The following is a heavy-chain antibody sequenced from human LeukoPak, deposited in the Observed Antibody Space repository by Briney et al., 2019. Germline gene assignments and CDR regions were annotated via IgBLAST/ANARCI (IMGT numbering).Heavy chain of an antibody. CDR3: ARGFALDF. CDR2: TYYRSKWYY. V-gene: IGHV6-1*01. CDR1: GDAVSSNSAA. J-gene: IGHJ3*01. Sequence: SQTLSLTCDISGDAVSSNSAAWNWIRQSPSRGLEWLGRTYYRSKWYYDYAVSVKSRITISPDTSKNQFSLQLNSVTADDTAVYYCARGFALDFWGQGTMVTVSS.